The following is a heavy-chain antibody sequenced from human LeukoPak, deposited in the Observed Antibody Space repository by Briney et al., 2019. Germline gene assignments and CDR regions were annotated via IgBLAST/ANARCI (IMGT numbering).Heavy chain of an antibody. CDR1: GGSITGSY. CDR2: IHSSGRI. CDR3: ARTSATGATYFDY. V-gene: IGHV4-4*07. Sequence: SETLSLTCTVSGGSITGSYWSWIRQPPGKGLKWIWRIHSSGRIHHNPSLNSRVTMSVDTSKNQFSLKLNYVTAADTAVYYCARTSATGATYFDYWGQGTLVTVSS. D-gene: IGHD1-26*01. J-gene: IGHJ4*02.